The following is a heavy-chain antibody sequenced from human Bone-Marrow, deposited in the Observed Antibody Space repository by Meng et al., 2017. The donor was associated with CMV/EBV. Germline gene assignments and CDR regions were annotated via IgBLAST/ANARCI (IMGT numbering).Heavy chain of an antibody. J-gene: IGHJ4*02. CDR2: INHSGST. V-gene: IGHV4-34*01. Sequence: QVQLQQWGAGLLQPSETLSLTCAVYGGSFSGYYWSWIRQPPGKGLEWIGEINHSGSTNYNPSLKSRVTISVDTSKNQFSLKLSSVTAADTAVYYCARAQAVAGRFCVYWGQGTLVTVSS. D-gene: IGHD6-19*01. CDR3: ARAQAVAGRFCVY. CDR1: GGSFSGYY.